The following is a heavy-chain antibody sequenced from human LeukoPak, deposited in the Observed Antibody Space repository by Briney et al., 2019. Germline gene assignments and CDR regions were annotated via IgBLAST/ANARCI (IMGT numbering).Heavy chain of an antibody. J-gene: IGHJ4*02. V-gene: IGHV3-73*01. Sequence: GGSLRLSCAASGFTFSGSAMHWVRQASGKGLEWVGRIRSKANSYATAYAASVKGRFTISRDDSKNTAYLQMNSLKTEDTAVYYCTRPGTTFGGVIETDYWGQGTLVTVSS. CDR3: TRPGTTFGGVIETDY. CDR2: IRSKANSYAT. CDR1: GFTFSGSA. D-gene: IGHD3-16*02.